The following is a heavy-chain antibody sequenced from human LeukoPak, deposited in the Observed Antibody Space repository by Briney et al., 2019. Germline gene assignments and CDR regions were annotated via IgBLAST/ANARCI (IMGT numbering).Heavy chain of an antibody. J-gene: IGHJ4*02. CDR1: GGSISNSSFY. CDR3: SRESGPFSPFGF. Sequence: SETLSLTCTVSGGSISNSSFYWGWIRQPPGKGLEWIGSIYYSGSTYYNPSLKSRVTISVDTSKNQFSLKLSSVTAADTAVYYCSRESGPFSPFGFWGQGTLVSVHS. V-gene: IGHV4-39*02. CDR2: IYYSGST. D-gene: IGHD1-26*01.